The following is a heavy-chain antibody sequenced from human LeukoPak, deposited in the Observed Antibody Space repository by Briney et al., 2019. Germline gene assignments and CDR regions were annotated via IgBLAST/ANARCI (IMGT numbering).Heavy chain of an antibody. D-gene: IGHD6-13*01. CDR3: GNSIAASGTA. CDR1: GFTFSNFV. Sequence: GGSLRLSCSASGFTFSNFVMHWVREAPGEGLEYVSGISSSGGTTYNADSVKGRFTISRDNSKNTPYLQMSSLRDEDTDVYYCGNSIAASGTAWGQGTLVTVSS. V-gene: IGHV3-64D*09. CDR2: ISSSGGTT. J-gene: IGHJ4*02.